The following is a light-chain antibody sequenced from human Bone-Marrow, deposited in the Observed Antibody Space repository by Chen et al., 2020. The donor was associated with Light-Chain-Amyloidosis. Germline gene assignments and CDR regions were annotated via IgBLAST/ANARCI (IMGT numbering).Light chain of an antibody. V-gene: IGLV3-21*02. CDR1: NIGSTS. CDR2: DDS. Sequence: SYVLTQPSSVSVAPGQTATIACGGNNIGSTSVHWYQQTPGQAPLLVVYDDSDRPSAIPERLSCSNSGNTATLTISRVEAGDEADYYCQVWDRSSDRPVFGGGTKLTVL. CDR3: QVWDRSSDRPV. J-gene: IGLJ3*02.